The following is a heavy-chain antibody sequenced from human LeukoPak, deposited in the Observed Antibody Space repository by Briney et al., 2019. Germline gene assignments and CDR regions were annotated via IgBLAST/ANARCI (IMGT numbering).Heavy chain of an antibody. CDR3: ARRYYYGSGSLYYFDY. CDR1: GFTVSSNY. V-gene: IGHV3-53*04. Sequence: PGGSLRLSCAASGFTVSSNYMSWVRQAPGKGLEWVSVIYSGGSTYYADSVKGRFTISRHNSKNTLYLQMNSLRAEDTAVYYCARRYYYGSGSLYYFDYWGQGTLVTVSS. J-gene: IGHJ4*02. CDR2: IYSGGST. D-gene: IGHD3-10*01.